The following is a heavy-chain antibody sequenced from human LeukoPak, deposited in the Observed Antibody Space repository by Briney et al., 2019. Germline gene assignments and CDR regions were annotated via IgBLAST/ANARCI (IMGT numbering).Heavy chain of an antibody. CDR3: ARGVADSSGYYYVFYGMDV. CDR2: MNPNSGNT. D-gene: IGHD3-22*01. Sequence: ASVKVSCKASGYTFTSYDVNWVRQATGQGLEWMGWMNPNSGNTGYAQKFQGRVTMTRNTSISTAYMELSSLRSEDTAVYYCARGVADSSGYYYVFYGMDVWGQGTTVTVSS. V-gene: IGHV1-8*01. CDR1: GYTFTSYD. J-gene: IGHJ6*02.